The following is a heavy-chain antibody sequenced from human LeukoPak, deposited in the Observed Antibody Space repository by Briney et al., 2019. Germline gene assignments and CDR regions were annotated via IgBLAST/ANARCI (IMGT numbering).Heavy chain of an antibody. CDR1: GFTFSSYE. CDR2: ISSSGSTI. CDR3: ASLPNYDFWSRNRNYYYYMDV. J-gene: IGHJ6*03. D-gene: IGHD3-3*01. Sequence: GGSLRLSCAASGFTFSSYEMNWVRQAPGKGLEWVSYISSSGSTIYYADSVKGRFTISRDNAKNSLYLQTNSLRAEDTAVYYCASLPNYDFWSRNRNYYYYMDVWGKGTTVTVSS. V-gene: IGHV3-48*03.